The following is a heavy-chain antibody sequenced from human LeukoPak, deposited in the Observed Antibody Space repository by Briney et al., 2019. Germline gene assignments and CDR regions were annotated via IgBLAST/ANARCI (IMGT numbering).Heavy chain of an antibody. V-gene: IGHV4-4*02. CDR1: SGSINCSHG. J-gene: IGHJ4*02. Sequence: PSETLSLTGAVSSGSINCSHGWSRARPSPGKGLERIGKIFHTVNTDYNPSLKSQVTLSVDKSKDQFSLKLNSVTAADTAVYYCARGAHGFDYWGQGTLVTVSS. CDR3: ARGAHGFDY. CDR2: IFHTVNT.